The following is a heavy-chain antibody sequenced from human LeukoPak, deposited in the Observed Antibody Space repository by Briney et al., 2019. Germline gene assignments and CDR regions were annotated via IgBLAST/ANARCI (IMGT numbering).Heavy chain of an antibody. Sequence: SETLSLTCTVSGGSISSYYWSWIRQPPGKGLEWIGYIYYSGSTYYNPSLKSRVTISVDTSKNQFSLKLSSVTAADTAVYYCARIYSYGSSDAFDIWGQGTMVTVSS. J-gene: IGHJ3*02. CDR3: ARIYSYGSSDAFDI. D-gene: IGHD5-18*01. CDR2: IYYSGST. CDR1: GGSISSYY. V-gene: IGHV4-59*06.